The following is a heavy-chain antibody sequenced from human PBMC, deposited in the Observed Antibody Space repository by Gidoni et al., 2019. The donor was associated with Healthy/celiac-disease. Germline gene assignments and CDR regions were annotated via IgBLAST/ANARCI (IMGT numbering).Heavy chain of an antibody. D-gene: IGHD6-13*01. J-gene: IGHJ3*02. CDR2: INRDGSST. CDR3: ARDRTGYSSSWYDAFDI. Sequence: EVQLVESGGGLVQPGGSLRLSCAASGFTFSSYWMHGVRQAPGKGLVWVSRINRDGSSTSYADSVKGRFTISRDNAKNTLYLQMNSLRAEDTAVYYCARDRTGYSSSWYDAFDIWGQGTMVTVSS. V-gene: IGHV3-74*01. CDR1: GFTFSSYW.